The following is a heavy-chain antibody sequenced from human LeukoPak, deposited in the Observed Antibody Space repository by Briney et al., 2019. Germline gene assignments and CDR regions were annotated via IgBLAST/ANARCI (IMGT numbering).Heavy chain of an antibody. CDR1: GGTLSSYA. Sequence: SVKVSCKASGGTLSSYAISWVRQAPGQGLEWMGGIIPIFGTANYAQKFQGRVTITADESTSTAYMELSSLRSEDTAVYYCARKTHSRPEGNYYYYGMDVWGQGTTVTVSS. CDR3: ARKTHSRPEGNYYYYGMDV. CDR2: IIPIFGTA. D-gene: IGHD4-11*01. V-gene: IGHV1-69*13. J-gene: IGHJ6*02.